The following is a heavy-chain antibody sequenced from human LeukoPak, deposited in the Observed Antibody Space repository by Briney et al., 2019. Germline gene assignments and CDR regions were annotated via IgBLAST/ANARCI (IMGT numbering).Heavy chain of an antibody. Sequence: GGSLRLSCAASGFTFSSYEMNWVRQAPGRGLEWVSYISSSGSTIYYADSVKGRFTISRDNAKNSLYLQMNSLRTEDTSVYYCAELGITMIGGVWGKGTTVTISS. CDR2: ISSSGSTI. J-gene: IGHJ6*04. CDR3: AELGITMIGGV. V-gene: IGHV3-48*03. CDR1: GFTFSSYE. D-gene: IGHD3-10*02.